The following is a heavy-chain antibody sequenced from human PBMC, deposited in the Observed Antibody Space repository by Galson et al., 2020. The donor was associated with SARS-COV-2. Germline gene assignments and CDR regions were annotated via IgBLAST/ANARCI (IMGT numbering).Heavy chain of an antibody. J-gene: IGHJ6*02. CDR2: IDWDDDK. CDR1: GFSLSTSGMR. D-gene: IGHD6-19*01. Sequence: SGPTLVKPTQTLTLTCTFSGFSLSTSGMRVSWIRQPPGKALEWLARIDWDDDKFYSTSLKTRLTISKDTSKNQVVLTMTNMDPVDTATYYCARAYSSGWYDLYGMDVWGQGTTVTVSS. CDR3: ARAYSSGWYDLYGMDV. V-gene: IGHV2-70*04.